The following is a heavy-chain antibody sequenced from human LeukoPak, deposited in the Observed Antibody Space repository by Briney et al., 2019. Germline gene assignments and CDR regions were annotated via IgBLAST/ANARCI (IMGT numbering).Heavy chain of an antibody. D-gene: IGHD3-22*01. J-gene: IGHJ5*02. CDR1: GGSISSYY. V-gene: IGHV4-59*12. CDR2: IFYSGST. Sequence: SETLSLTCTVSGGSISSYYWSWIRQPPGKGLDWIGYIFYSGSTYYNPSLKSRVTISVDRSKNQFSLKLSSVTAADTAVYYCARDTSRVVIPSWGQGTLVIVSS. CDR3: ARDTSRVVIPS.